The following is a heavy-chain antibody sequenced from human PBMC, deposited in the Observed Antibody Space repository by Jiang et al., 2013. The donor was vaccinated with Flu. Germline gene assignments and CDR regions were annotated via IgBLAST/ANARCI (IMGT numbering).Heavy chain of an antibody. D-gene: IGHD1-26*01. Sequence: ISSGGYYWSWIRQHPGKGLEWIGYIYYSGSTYYNPSLKSRVTISVDTSKNQFSLKLSSVTAADTAVYYCARVIVGATKDAFDIWGQGTMVTVSS. V-gene: IGHV4-31*02. CDR3: ARVIVGATKDAFDI. CDR1: ISSGGYY. CDR2: IYYSGST. J-gene: IGHJ3*02.